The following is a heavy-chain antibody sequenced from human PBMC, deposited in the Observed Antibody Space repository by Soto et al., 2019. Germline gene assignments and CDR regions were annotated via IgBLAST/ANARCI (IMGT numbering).Heavy chain of an antibody. D-gene: IGHD1-1*01. V-gene: IGHV4-30-4*01. Sequence: QVQLQESGPGLVKPSQTLFLTCTVSGGSISSGDFYWSWIRQPPGKGLEWLGYIYYSGSTYYNPPLKGRVTLAVDTSKNQFGLKLSSETAADTAVYYCARDDPHWNDRLGDAFAIWGQGTMVAVSS. J-gene: IGHJ3*02. CDR3: ARDDPHWNDRLGDAFAI. CDR2: IYYSGST. CDR1: GGSISSGDFY.